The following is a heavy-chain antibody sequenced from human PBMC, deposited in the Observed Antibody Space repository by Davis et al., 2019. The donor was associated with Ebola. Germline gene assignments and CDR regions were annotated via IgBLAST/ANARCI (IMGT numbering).Heavy chain of an antibody. CDR2: IDNTGNT. J-gene: IGHJ2*01. V-gene: IGHV4-4*08. CDR1: GGSLSSYY. D-gene: IGHD6-25*01. CDR3: ARLLRPRYFDL. Sequence: PGGSLRLSCTVSGGSLSSYYWTWIRQPPGKGLEYIGYIDNTGNTNYNPFLKSRVTMFIDTSKKQFSLKVTTVTAADTAVYYCARLLRPRYFDLWGRGTLVTVSS.